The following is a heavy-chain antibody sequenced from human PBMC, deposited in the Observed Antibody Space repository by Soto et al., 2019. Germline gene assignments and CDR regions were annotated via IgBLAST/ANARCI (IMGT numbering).Heavy chain of an antibody. CDR1: GFTFISSA. Sequence: GPSVKVSCKASGFTFISSAVQWVRQPRGQRLEWIGWIVVGSGNTNYAQKFQERVTITRDMSTGTAYMELSSLRSEDTAVYYCAADTYNWHYWFDPWGQGTLVTVSS. CDR3: AADTYNWHYWFDP. D-gene: IGHD1-20*01. V-gene: IGHV1-58*01. J-gene: IGHJ5*02. CDR2: IVVGSGNT.